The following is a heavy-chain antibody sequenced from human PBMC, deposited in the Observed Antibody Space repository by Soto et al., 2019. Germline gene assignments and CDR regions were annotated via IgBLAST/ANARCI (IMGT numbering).Heavy chain of an antibody. Sequence: QITLKESGPTLVKPTQTLTLTCTFSGFSLSTGAVGVGWIRQPPGEALEWLALVYDNDDIRYSPSLKDRLTISKDTSKNQVVLTLTSMALVDTATYFCAHGRSVGSTSYSEYWGQGALVTVSS. CDR2: VYDNDDI. D-gene: IGHD2-2*03. CDR1: GFSLSTGAVG. J-gene: IGHJ4*02. V-gene: IGHV2-5*01. CDR3: AHGRSVGSTSYSEY.